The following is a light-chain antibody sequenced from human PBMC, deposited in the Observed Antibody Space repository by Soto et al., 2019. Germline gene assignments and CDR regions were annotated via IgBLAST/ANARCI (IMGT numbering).Light chain of an antibody. CDR1: QSVSSSY. CDR3: QQYGSSPGT. CDR2: GAS. Sequence: IVLTQSPGTLSLSPGERATLSCRASQSVSSSYLAWYQQKPGQAPRLLIYGASSRATGIPDRLSGSGSGTDFNLTISILEPEDFAVYYCQQYGSSPGTFGQGTKVEIK. J-gene: IGKJ1*01. V-gene: IGKV3-20*01.